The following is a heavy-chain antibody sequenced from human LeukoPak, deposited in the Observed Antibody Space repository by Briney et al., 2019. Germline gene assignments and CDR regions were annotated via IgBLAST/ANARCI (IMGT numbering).Heavy chain of an antibody. V-gene: IGHV3-43*02. J-gene: IGHJ4*02. Sequence: GGSLRLSCVASGLNFDDSAMHWVRQAPGKGLEWVPLISADGGSTFSADSVKGRFSISRDNSKNSLYLQMNSLRSEDTAMYYCAKESGKFDYWGQGTLVAVSS. CDR1: GLNFDDSA. CDR3: AKESGKFDY. CDR2: ISADGGST.